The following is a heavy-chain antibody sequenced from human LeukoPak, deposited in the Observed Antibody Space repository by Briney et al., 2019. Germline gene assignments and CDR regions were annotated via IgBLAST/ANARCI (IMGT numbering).Heavy chain of an antibody. CDR1: GFTFSDHN. D-gene: IGHD6-13*01. V-gene: IGHV3-48*02. Sequence: GGSLRLSCVGSGFTFSDHNMNWVRQAPGKGLEWVSYIDATRGSIYYADSVKGRFIISRDTAKNSLFLQMNSLRDEDTAVYYCAKAAGYSSSWPFDYWGQGTLVTVSS. CDR2: IDATRGSI. J-gene: IGHJ4*02. CDR3: AKAAGYSSSWPFDY.